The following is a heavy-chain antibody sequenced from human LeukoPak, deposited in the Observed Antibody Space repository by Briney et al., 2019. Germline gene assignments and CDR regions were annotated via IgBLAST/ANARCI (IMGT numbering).Heavy chain of an antibody. CDR3: AKAPVTSCRGAYCYPFDS. CDR1: GFTFSTYA. CDR2: ISASGGST. Sequence: GGSLRLSCAASGFTFSTYAMSWVRQAPGKGLEWVSSISASGGSTYHADSVRGRFTISRDNSKNTLYLRMNSLRAEDAAVYFCAKAPVTSCRGAYCYPFDSWGQGTLVTVSS. J-gene: IGHJ4*02. V-gene: IGHV3-23*01. D-gene: IGHD2-21*01.